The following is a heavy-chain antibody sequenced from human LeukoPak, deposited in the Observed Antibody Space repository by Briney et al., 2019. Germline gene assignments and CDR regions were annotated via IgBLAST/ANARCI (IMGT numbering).Heavy chain of an antibody. J-gene: IGHJ6*03. CDR3: ASRASSGNYYYYYYMDV. V-gene: IGHV3-66*01. CDR2: IYSGGTT. CDR1: GFTVSGNY. D-gene: IGHD3-22*01. Sequence: GGSLRLSCAVSGFTVSGNYMSWVRQAPGKGLEWVSLIYSGGTTYYADSVKGRFTISRDNSKNTLYLQMNSLIAEDTAVYYCASRASSGNYYYYYYMDVWGKGTTVTISS.